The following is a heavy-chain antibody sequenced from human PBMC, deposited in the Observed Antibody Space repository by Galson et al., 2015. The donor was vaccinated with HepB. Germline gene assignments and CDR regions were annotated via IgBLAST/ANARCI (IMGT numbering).Heavy chain of an antibody. J-gene: IGHJ4*02. Sequence: SVKVSCKASGGTFSSYAISWVRQAPGQGLEWMGWISAYNGNTNYAQKLQGRVTMTTDTSTSTAYMELRSLRSDDTAVYYCARSAWELLYYFDYWGQGTLVTVSS. CDR3: ARSAWELLYYFDY. CDR2: ISAYNGNT. D-gene: IGHD1-26*01. V-gene: IGHV1-18*01. CDR1: GGTFSSYA.